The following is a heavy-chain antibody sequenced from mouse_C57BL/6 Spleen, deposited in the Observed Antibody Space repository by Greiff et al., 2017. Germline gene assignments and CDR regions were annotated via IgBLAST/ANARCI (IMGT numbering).Heavy chain of an antibody. Sequence: VQLQQSGAELVRPGTSVKVSCKASGYAFTNYLIEWVKQRPGQGLEWIGVINPGSGGTNYNEKFKGKATLTADKSSSTAYMQLSSLTSEDSAVYFCARGEYGSSLYAMDYWGQGTSVTVSS. J-gene: IGHJ4*01. D-gene: IGHD1-1*01. V-gene: IGHV1-54*01. CDR2: INPGSGGT. CDR1: GYAFTNYL. CDR3: ARGEYGSSLYAMDY.